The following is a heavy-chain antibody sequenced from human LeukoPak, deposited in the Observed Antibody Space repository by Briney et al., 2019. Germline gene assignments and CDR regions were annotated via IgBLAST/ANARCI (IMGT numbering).Heavy chain of an antibody. CDR2: INPNSGGA. D-gene: IGHD1-26*01. CDR3: ARAERTNRYSGSYYLGY. J-gene: IGHJ4*02. V-gene: IGHV1-2*02. Sequence: GASVKVSCKASGYTFTGCYMHWVRQAPGQGLEWMGWINPNSGGANYAQKFQGRVTMTRDTSISTAYMELSRLRSDDTAVYYCARAERTNRYSGSYYLGYWGQGTLVTVSS. CDR1: GYTFTGCY.